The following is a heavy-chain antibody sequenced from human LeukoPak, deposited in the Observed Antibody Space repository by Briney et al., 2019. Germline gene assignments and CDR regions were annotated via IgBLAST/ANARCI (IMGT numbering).Heavy chain of an antibody. J-gene: IGHJ4*02. CDR1: GFTFSDYY. V-gene: IGHV3-11*06. CDR2: ISSSSSYT. D-gene: IGHD3-10*01. CDR3: ARSGSGSYFDY. Sequence: GGSLRLSCAASGFTFSDYYMSWIRQAPGKGLEWVSYISSSSSYTNYADSVKGRFTISRDNAKNSLYLQMNSQRAEDTAVYYCARSGSGSYFDYWGQGTLVTVSS.